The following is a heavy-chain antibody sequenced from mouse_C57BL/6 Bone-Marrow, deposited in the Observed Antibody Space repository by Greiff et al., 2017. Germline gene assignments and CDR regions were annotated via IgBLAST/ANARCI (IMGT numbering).Heavy chain of an antibody. Sequence: DVHLVASGGDLVKPGGSLKLSCAASGFTFSSYGMSWVRQTPDKRLEWVATISSGGSYTYSPDSVKGRFTIARDNAKNTLYLQMSSLKSEDTSMYYCASTAQATSWFAYWGQGTLVTVSA. D-gene: IGHD3-2*02. CDR1: GFTFSSYG. CDR2: ISSGGSYT. J-gene: IGHJ3*01. CDR3: ASTAQATSWFAY. V-gene: IGHV5-6*01.